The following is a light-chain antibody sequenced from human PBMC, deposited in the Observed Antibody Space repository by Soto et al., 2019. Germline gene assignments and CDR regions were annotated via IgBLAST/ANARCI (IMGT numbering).Light chain of an antibody. CDR2: DAS. V-gene: IGKV3-11*01. Sequence: EIVLTQSPATLSLSPGERATLSCRASQSVRSYLVWYQQKPGQPPRLLIYDASKRATGIPVRFSGSGSGTDFTLTINSLEPEDFAVYYCQHRSGWPITFGGGTKVEIK. J-gene: IGKJ4*01. CDR3: QHRSGWPIT. CDR1: QSVRSY.